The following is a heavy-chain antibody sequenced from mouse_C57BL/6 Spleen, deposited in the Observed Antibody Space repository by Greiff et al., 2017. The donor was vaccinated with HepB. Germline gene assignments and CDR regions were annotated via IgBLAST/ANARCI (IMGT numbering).Heavy chain of an antibody. D-gene: IGHD3-2*02. V-gene: IGHV1-4*01. CDR1: GYTFTSYT. CDR3: ARKSSGYAMDY. Sequence: VQLQESGAELARPGASVKMSCKASGYTFTSYTMHWVKQRPGQGLEWIGYINPSSGYTKYNQKFKDKATLTADKSSSTAYMQLSSLTSEDSAVYYCARKSSGYAMDYWGQGTSVTVSS. J-gene: IGHJ4*01. CDR2: INPSSGYT.